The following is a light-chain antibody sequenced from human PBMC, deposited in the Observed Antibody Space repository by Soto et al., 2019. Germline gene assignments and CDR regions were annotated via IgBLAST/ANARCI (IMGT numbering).Light chain of an antibody. J-gene: IGKJ1*01. CDR1: QSLSSSY. Sequence: EIVMTQSPATLSVSPGERAILSYRASQSLSSSYLAWYQQKPGQAPRLLIYGGSSRATGIPVRFSGSGSETDFTLTITRLEPEDFAVYYCQQYSSSRTSGQGTKVDSK. CDR3: QQYSSSRT. CDR2: GGS. V-gene: IGKV3-20*01.